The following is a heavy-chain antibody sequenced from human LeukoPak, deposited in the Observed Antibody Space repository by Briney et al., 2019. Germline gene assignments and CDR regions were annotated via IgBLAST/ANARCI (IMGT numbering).Heavy chain of an antibody. CDR1: GGSISSYY. V-gene: IGHV4-59*12. Sequence: KTSETLSLTCTVSGGSISSYYWSWIRQPPGKGLEWIGYIYYSGSTYYNPSLKSRVTISVDTSKNQFSLKLSSVTAADTAVYYCASTHIRGYSGYVNFDYWGQGTLVTVSS. CDR3: ASTHIRGYSGYVNFDY. J-gene: IGHJ4*02. D-gene: IGHD5-12*01. CDR2: IYYSGST.